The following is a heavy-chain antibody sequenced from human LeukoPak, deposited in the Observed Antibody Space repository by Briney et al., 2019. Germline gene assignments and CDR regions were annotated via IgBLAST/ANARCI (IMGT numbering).Heavy chain of an antibody. V-gene: IGHV3-21*01. CDR1: GFTFSSYS. J-gene: IGHJ6*02. CDR2: ISGSSSYI. CDR3: ARYGDRVVTTTKNYYYYGMDV. D-gene: IGHD2-21*02. Sequence: GGSLRLSCAASGFTFSSYSMNWVRQAPGKGLEWASSISGSSSYIYYADSVKGRFTISRDDAKNSLYLQMNSLRAEDTAVYYCARYGDRVVTTTKNYYYYGMDVWGQGTTVSVSS.